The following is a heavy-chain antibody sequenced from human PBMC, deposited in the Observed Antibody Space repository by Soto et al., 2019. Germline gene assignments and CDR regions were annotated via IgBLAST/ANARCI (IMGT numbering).Heavy chain of an antibody. V-gene: IGHV1-69*02. J-gene: IGHJ6*02. CDR3: ASPYCSSTSCYDYGMDV. CDR2: IIPILGIA. CDR1: GGTFSSYT. D-gene: IGHD2-2*01. Sequence: QVQLVQSGAEVKKPGSSVKVSCKASGGTFSSYTISWVRQAPGQGLEWMGRIIPILGIANYAQKFQGRVTITADKSTSTAYMELSSLRSEDTAVYYCASPYCSSTSCYDYGMDVWGQGTTVTVSS.